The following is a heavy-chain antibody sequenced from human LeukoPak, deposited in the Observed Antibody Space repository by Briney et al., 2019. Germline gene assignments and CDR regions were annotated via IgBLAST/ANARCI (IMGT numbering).Heavy chain of an antibody. CDR3: AKNSRNIVVVVAATMPDAFDI. CDR2: IRGSGTST. V-gene: IGHV3-23*01. Sequence: PGGSLRLSCAGSGFTFSSYGMSWVRQAPGKGLEWVSCIRGSGTSTYYADSVKGRFTISRDNSKNTLYLQMNSLRAEDTAVYYCAKNSRNIVVVVAATMPDAFDIWGQGTMVTVSS. D-gene: IGHD2-15*01. J-gene: IGHJ3*02. CDR1: GFTFSSYG.